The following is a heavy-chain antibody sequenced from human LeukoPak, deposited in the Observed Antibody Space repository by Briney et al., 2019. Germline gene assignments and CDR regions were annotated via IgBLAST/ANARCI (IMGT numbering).Heavy chain of an antibody. CDR2: INTDGSYS. CDR1: GFTFSYFW. V-gene: IGHV3-74*01. J-gene: IGHJ4*02. Sequence: PGGSLRLSCAASGFTFSYFWMHWFRQTPGKGLVWASCINTDGSYSSYADSVKGRFTISRDNVRNTLYLQMNSLRAEDSAVHYCARDFDGPRASDYWGQGISVTVSS. CDR3: ARDFDGPRASDY. D-gene: IGHD4-17*01.